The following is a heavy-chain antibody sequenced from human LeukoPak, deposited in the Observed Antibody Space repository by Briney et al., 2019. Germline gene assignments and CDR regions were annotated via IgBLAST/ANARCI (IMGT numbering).Heavy chain of an antibody. J-gene: IGHJ4*02. D-gene: IGHD6-19*01. CDR3: AKARRVWYGTY. V-gene: IGHV3-23*01. CDR2: ISGSGETI. Sequence: GGSLRLSCAASGFTFSSYAMHWVRQAPGKGLEWVSGISGSGETINYADSGKGRFTISRDNSKNTLFLQLNSLRVDDTAVYYCAKARRVWYGTYWGQGTLVTVSS. CDR1: GFTFSSYA.